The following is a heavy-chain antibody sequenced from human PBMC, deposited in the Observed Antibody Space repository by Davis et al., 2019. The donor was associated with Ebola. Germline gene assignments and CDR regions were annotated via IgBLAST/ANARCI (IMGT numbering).Heavy chain of an antibody. Sequence: SVKVSCKASGYTFTSYDINWVRQATGQGLEWMGWMNPNSGNTGYAQKFQGRVTMTRNTSISTAFMELSSLRSDDTAVYYCARSIQVVGATGPGYWGQGTLVIVSS. CDR2: MNPNSGNT. CDR3: ARSIQVVGATGPGY. CDR1: GYTFTSYD. V-gene: IGHV1-8*01. J-gene: IGHJ4*02. D-gene: IGHD1-26*01.